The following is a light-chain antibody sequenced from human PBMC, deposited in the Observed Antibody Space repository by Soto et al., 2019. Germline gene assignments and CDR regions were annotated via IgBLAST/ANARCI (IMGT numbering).Light chain of an antibody. CDR3: QQYDNRPKT. CDR2: DAS. CDR1: PSVKSK. Sequence: EIVMTQSPATLSVSPGEAATLSCRASPSVKSKLAWYQHKPGQAPRLLIYDASTWATGISARFSGSGSETDFTLTIHSLQSEDFAVYYCQQYDNRPKTFGQGTKVEI. V-gene: IGKV3-15*01. J-gene: IGKJ1*01.